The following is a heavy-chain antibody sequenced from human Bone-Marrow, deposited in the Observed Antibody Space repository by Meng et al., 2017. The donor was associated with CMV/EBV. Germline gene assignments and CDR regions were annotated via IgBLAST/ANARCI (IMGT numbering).Heavy chain of an antibody. Sequence: PGGSLRLSCAASGFTFRTSWMSWVRQAPGKGLEWVANIDPDGSGKDYVDSVKGRFTISRDNARNSLHPQMNSLRIEDTAVYYCARGEKWGQGTLVTVSS. V-gene: IGHV3-7*03. CDR2: IDPDGSGK. CDR1: GFTFRTSW. CDR3: ARGEK. J-gene: IGHJ4*02.